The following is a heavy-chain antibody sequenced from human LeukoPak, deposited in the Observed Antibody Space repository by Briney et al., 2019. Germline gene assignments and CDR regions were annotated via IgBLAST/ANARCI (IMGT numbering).Heavy chain of an antibody. CDR2: TYYRSQWNN. D-gene: IGHD6-6*01. CDR1: GDSVSSNSAT. Sequence: SQILSLTCAISGDSVSSNSATWNWIGQSPLRGLEWLGRTYYRSQWNNDYAASVKSRIDINPETSKNQFSLQLNSVTPEDTAVYYCARGRGSSADFDYWGQGTLVTVSS. V-gene: IGHV6-1*01. J-gene: IGHJ4*02. CDR3: ARGRGSSADFDY.